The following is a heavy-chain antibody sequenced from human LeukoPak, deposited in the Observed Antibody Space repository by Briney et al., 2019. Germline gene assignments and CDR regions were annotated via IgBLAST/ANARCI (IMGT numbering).Heavy chain of an antibody. Sequence: SETLSLTCTVSGGSISSYYWSWIRQPPGKGLEWIGYIYYSGSTNYNPSLKSRVTISVDTSKNQLSLKLSSVTAADTAVYYCARVGARAVVDYWGQGTLVTVSS. J-gene: IGHJ4*02. V-gene: IGHV4-59*01. CDR1: GGSISSYY. D-gene: IGHD3-10*01. CDR3: ARVGARAVVDY. CDR2: IYYSGST.